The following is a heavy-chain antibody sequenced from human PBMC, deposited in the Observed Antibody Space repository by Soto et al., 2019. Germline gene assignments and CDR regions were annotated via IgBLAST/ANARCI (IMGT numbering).Heavy chain of an antibody. CDR1: GFTFSSYG. V-gene: IGHV3-30*18. J-gene: IGHJ6*02. CDR3: AKDLGEGAMDV. D-gene: IGHD7-27*01. Sequence: GGSLRLSCAASGFTFSSYGMHWVRQAPGKGLEWVAVISYDGSNKYYADSVKGRFTISRDNSKNTLYLQMNSLRAEDTAVYYCAKDLGEGAMDVWGQGTTVTVSS. CDR2: ISYDGSNK.